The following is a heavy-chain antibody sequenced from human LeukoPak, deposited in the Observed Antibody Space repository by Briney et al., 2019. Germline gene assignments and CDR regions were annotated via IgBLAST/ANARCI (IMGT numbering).Heavy chain of an antibody. V-gene: IGHV2-70*11. J-gene: IGHJ4*02. D-gene: IGHD6-13*01. CDR1: GFSLSTSGVC. CDR3: ARIRQPSSSWYVTDY. Sequence: SGPTLVNPTQTLTLTCTFSGFSLSTSGVCVSWIRQPPGKALEWLARINGDDDKYYNTSLRTRLTISKYTSKNQVVLTMTNMDPVDTATYYCARIRQPSSSWYVTDYWGQGTLVTVSS. CDR2: INGDDDK.